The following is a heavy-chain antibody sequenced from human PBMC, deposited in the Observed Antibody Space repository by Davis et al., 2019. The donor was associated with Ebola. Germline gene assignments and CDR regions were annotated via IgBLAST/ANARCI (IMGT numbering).Heavy chain of an antibody. CDR3: ARNVAYYYGSGSSPYYYYYGMDV. CDR1: GFTFSSYA. J-gene: IGHJ6*02. D-gene: IGHD3-10*01. V-gene: IGHV3-30-3*01. Sequence: GESLKISCAASGFTFSSYAMHWVSQAPGKGLEWVSVISYDGSNKYYADSVKGRFTISSDNSKNTLYLQMNSLRAEDTAVYYCARNVAYYYGSGSSPYYYYYGMDVWGQGTTVTVSS. CDR2: ISYDGSNK.